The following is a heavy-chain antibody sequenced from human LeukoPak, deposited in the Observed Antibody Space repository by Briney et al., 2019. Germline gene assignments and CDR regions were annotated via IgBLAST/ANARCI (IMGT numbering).Heavy chain of an antibody. V-gene: IGHV1-8*01. CDR1: GYTFTSYD. J-gene: IGHJ4*02. CDR2: MNPNSGNT. Sequence: ASVKVSCKASGYTFTSYDINWVRQATGQGLEWMGWMNPNSGNTGYAQKFQGRVTMTRNTSISTAYMELSSLRSEDTAVYYCARDPTKAAADDYWGQGTLVTVSS. CDR3: ARDPTKAAADDY. D-gene: IGHD6-13*01.